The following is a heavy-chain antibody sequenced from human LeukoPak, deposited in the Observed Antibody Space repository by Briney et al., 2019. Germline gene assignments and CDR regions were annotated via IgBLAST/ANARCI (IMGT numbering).Heavy chain of an antibody. CDR2: IYPGDSDT. D-gene: IGHD2-2*01. CDR1: GYSFTSYW. Sequence: GESLKISCKGSGYSFTSYWIGWVRPMPGKGLEWMGIIYPGDSDTRYSPSFQGQVTISADKSISTAYLQWSSLKASDTAMYYCARPQVPAAIASGMDVWGQGTTVTVSS. V-gene: IGHV5-51*01. CDR3: ARPQVPAAIASGMDV. J-gene: IGHJ6*02.